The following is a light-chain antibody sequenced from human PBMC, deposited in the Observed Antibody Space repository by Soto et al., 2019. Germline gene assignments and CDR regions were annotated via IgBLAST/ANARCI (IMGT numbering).Light chain of an antibody. V-gene: IGKV1-39*01. Sequence: DIQMTQSPSSLSASVGDRVTITCRASQTITGYLNWYQQKPGKAPKLLIYAASSLQSGVPSRFSGSVSGTDFTLTISSLQPEDFATYYCQQSHGIPYTFGQGTKLEIK. CDR1: QTITGY. CDR2: AAS. CDR3: QQSHGIPYT. J-gene: IGKJ2*01.